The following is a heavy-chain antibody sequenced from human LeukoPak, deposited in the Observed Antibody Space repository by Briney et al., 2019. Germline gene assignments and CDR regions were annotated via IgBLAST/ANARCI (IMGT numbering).Heavy chain of an antibody. Sequence: PSETLSLTCIVSGGSISSYYWSWIRQPAGKGLEWIGRIYISGSPIYNPSLKSRVTISVDTSKNQFSLKLSSVTAADTAVYYCARIGYRSSSFDYWGQGTLVTASS. CDR1: GGSISSYY. D-gene: IGHD6-6*01. CDR2: IYISGSP. CDR3: ARIGYRSSSFDY. J-gene: IGHJ4*02. V-gene: IGHV4-4*07.